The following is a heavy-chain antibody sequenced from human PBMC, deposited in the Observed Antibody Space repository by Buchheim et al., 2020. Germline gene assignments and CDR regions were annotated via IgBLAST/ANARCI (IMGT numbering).Heavy chain of an antibody. CDR1: GYTFTTYG. CDR2: ISAHNGNT. J-gene: IGHJ4*02. D-gene: IGHD3-3*01. V-gene: IGHV1-18*04. CDR3: ARTLSYYDFWSGPPHFDY. Sequence: QVQLVQSGAEVKKPGASVKVPCKASGYTFTTYGISWVRQAPGQGLEWMGWISAHNGNTNYAQKVQGRVTMTPDTSTSTAYMEVRSLRSDDTAVYYCARTLSYYDFWSGPPHFDYWGQGTL.